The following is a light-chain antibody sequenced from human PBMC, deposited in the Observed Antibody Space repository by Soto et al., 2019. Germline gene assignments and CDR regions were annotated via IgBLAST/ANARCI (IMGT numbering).Light chain of an antibody. CDR1: SSDVGGYNF. Sequence: QYALTQPASVSGSPGQSITISCTGTSSDVGGYNFVAWYQQYPGRAPKGMIYEGSQRPSGVSTRFSGSRSGNTASLTISGLQPDDEDDYYCCSYAGSSTYVFGTGTKLTVL. J-gene: IGLJ1*01. V-gene: IGLV2-23*01. CDR2: EGS. CDR3: CSYAGSSTYV.